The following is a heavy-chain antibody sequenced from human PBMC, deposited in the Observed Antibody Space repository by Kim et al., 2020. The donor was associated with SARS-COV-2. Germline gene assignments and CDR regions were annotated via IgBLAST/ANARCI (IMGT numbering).Heavy chain of an antibody. CDR3: TTGYDYVWGSYRSGRYWYFDL. CDR1: GFTFSNAW. V-gene: IGHV3-15*01. CDR2: IKSKTDGGTT. D-gene: IGHD3-16*02. J-gene: IGHJ2*01. Sequence: GGSLRLSCAASGFTFSNAWMSWVRQAPGKGLEWVGRIKSKTDGGTTDYAAPVKGRFTISRDDSKNTLYLQMNSLKTEDTAVYYCTTGYDYVWGSYRSGRYWYFDLWGRGTLVTVSS.